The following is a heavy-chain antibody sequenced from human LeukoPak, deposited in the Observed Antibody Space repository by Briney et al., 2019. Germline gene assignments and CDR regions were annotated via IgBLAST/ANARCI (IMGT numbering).Heavy chain of an antibody. CDR2: ISAYNGNT. V-gene: IGHV1-18*01. D-gene: IGHD3-22*01. CDR1: GYTFTSYG. CDR3: ARVLGYVSSGYYVSLDY. Sequence: ASVKVSCKASGYTFTSYGISWVRQAPGQGLEWMGWISAYNGNTNYAQKLQGRVTMTTDTSTSTAYMELRSLRSDDTAVYYCARVLGYVSSGYYVSLDYWGQGTLVTVSS. J-gene: IGHJ4*02.